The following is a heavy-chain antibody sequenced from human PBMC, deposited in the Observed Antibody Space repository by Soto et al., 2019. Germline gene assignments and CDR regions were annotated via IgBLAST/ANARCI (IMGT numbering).Heavy chain of an antibody. J-gene: IGHJ5*02. CDR3: PAGGGLPRYA. CDR1: GGSISSGGYS. CDR2: IYHSGST. Sequence: QLQLQESGSGLVKPSQTLSLTCAVSGGSISSGGYSWSWIRQPPGKGLEWIGYIYHSGSTYYNPSLQGRGPISVDRPQNQSPLKLSSVTAADTAVYYCPAGGGLPRYAWGQGTLVTVSS. V-gene: IGHV4-30-2*01. D-gene: IGHD5-12*01.